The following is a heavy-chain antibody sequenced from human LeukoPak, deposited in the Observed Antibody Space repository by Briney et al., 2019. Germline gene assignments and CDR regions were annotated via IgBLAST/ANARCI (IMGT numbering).Heavy chain of an antibody. Sequence: SETLSLTCTVSGGSISSYYWSWIRQPPGKGLEWIGYIYYSGSTNYNPSLKSRVTISVDTSKNQFSLKLSSVTAADTAVYYCARDQEDYYDSSGYHNWFDPWGQGTLVTVSS. J-gene: IGHJ5*02. CDR2: IYYSGST. D-gene: IGHD3-22*01. CDR3: ARDQEDYYDSSGYHNWFDP. V-gene: IGHV4-59*01. CDR1: GGSISSYY.